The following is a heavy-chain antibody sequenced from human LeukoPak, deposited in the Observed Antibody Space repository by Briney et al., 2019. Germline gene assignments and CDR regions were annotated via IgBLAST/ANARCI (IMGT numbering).Heavy chain of an antibody. D-gene: IGHD3-3*01. Sequence: GGSLRLSCAASGFTFSSYAMHWVRQAPGKGLECVSAISSNGGSTYYANSVKGRFTISRDNSKNTLYLQMGSLRAEDMAVYYCATFGVVTRYFDYWGQGTLVTVSS. CDR2: ISSNGGST. V-gene: IGHV3-64*01. J-gene: IGHJ4*02. CDR1: GFTFSSYA. CDR3: ATFGVVTRYFDY.